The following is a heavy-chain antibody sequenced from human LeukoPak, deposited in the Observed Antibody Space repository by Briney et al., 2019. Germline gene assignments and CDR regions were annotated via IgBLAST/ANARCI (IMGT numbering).Heavy chain of an antibody. CDR3: ARAYYFGSGSCYWFDP. J-gene: IGHJ5*02. V-gene: IGHV4-61*02. Sequence: SETLSLPCTVSGGSVSSGSYYWSWIRQPAGKGLEWIGRIYTSGSTNYNPSLKSRVTISVDTSKNQFSLKLSSVTAADTAVYYCARAYYFGSGSCYWFDPWGQGTLVTVSS. CDR2: IYTSGST. D-gene: IGHD3-10*01. CDR1: GGSVSSGSYY.